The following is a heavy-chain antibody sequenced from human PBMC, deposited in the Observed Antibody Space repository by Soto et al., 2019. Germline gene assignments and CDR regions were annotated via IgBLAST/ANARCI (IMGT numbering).Heavy chain of an antibody. CDR1: GDTFSRYS. J-gene: IGHJ6*02. D-gene: IGHD2-2*01. Sequence: GASVKVSCKASGDTFSRYSITWVRQAPGHGLEWIGRIIPIFGIPTYAQKFQGRVTFTADESTSTAYMELSSLRSDDTAVYYCAREDRDRETGLVPAAIDGMDVWGQGTKVT. CDR2: IIPIFGIP. CDR3: AREDRDRETGLVPAAIDGMDV. V-gene: IGHV1-69*13.